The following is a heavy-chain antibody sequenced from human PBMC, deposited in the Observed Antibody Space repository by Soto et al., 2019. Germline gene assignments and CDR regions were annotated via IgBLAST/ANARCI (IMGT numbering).Heavy chain of an antibody. J-gene: IGHJ5*02. CDR1: GXSISSGGYY. CDR3: ARGGYYYDSSGYLNWFDP. CDR2: IYYSGST. D-gene: IGHD3-22*01. V-gene: IGHV4-31*03. Sequence: LSLTFTVSGXSISSGGYYWSWIRQHPGKGLEWIGYIYYSGSTYYNPSLKSRVTISVDTSKNQFSLKLSSVTAADTAVYYCARGGYYYDSSGYLNWFDPWGQGTLVTVSS.